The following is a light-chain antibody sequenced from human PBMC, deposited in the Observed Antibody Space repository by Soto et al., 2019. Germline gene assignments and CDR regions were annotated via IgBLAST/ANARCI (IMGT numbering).Light chain of an antibody. J-gene: IGKJ4*01. CDR2: DAS. CDR1: QSVSSY. CDR3: QQYHNWPPVT. Sequence: EIVLTQSPATLSLSPVERATLSCRASQSVSSYLAWYQQKPGQAPRLLIYDASNRATGIPARFSGSGSGTDFTLTISSLEPEDFAVYYCQQYHNWPPVTFGGGTKVDI. V-gene: IGKV3-11*01.